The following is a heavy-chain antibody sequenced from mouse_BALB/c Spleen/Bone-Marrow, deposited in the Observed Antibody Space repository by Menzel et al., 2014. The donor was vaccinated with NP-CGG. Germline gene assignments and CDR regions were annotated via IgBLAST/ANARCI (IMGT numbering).Heavy chain of an antibody. D-gene: IGHD3-1*01. CDR1: GYTFTSYW. CDR3: ARSGYWYFDV. V-gene: IGHV1S81*02. J-gene: IGHJ1*01. CDR2: INPSNGRT. Sequence: QVQLQQSGAELVKPGASVKLSCKASGYTFTSYWMHWVKQRPGQGLEWIGEINPSNGRTNYVEKFKSKATLSGDKSSSTVYRQLSSLTSEDSAVYYWARSGYWYFDVWGAGTTVTV.